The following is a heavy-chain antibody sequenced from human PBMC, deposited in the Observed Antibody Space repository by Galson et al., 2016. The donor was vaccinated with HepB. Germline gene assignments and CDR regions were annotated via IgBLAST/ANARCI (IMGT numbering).Heavy chain of an antibody. CDR2: IKQGGSEK. CDR3: ATPDEGSGRIFDY. V-gene: IGHV3-7*03. Sequence: SLRLSCAASGFTFTTYWMTWVRQAPGKGLEWVANIKQGGSEKYYVDSVKGRFTISRDNAKNSLYLQMNSLRAEDTAVYYCATPDEGSGRIFDYWGQGTLVTVSS. J-gene: IGHJ4*02. D-gene: IGHD2-15*01. CDR1: GFTFTTYW.